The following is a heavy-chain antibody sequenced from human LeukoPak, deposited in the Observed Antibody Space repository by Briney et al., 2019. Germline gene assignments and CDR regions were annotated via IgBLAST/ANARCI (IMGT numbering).Heavy chain of an antibody. V-gene: IGHV3-23*01. D-gene: IGHD6-19*01. CDR1: GFTFSSYA. CDR2: ISGSGGST. CDR3: AKEEPHSSGWYGPVDY. Sequence: PGGSLRLSCAASGFTFSSYAMSWVRQAPGRGLEWVSAISGSGGSTYYADSVKGRFTISRDNSKNTLYLQMNSLRAEDTAVYYCAKEEPHSSGWYGPVDYWGQGTLVTVSS. J-gene: IGHJ4*02.